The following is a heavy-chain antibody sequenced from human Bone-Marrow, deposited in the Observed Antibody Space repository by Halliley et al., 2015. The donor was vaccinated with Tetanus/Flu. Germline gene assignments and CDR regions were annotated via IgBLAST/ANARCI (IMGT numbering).Heavy chain of an antibody. J-gene: IGHJ5*02. CDR1: GGSLSTYY. CDR2: IYYSGTS. D-gene: IGHD2-21*02. V-gene: IGHV4-59*12. CDR3: ARAVTGMWQDFNWFDP. Sequence: TLSLTCTVSGGSLSTYYWSWIRQPPGKGLEWIGYIYYSGTSNYNPSLQTRVSISVDTSKNQFSLRLTSVTAADTAIYYCARAVTGMWQDFNWFDPWGQGMLVTVSS.